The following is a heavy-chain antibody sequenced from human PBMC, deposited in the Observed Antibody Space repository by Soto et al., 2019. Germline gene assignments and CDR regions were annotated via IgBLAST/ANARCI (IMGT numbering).Heavy chain of an antibody. Sequence: EVQLVESGGGLVQPGGSLRLSCAASGFTFSSYSMNWVRQAPGKGLEWVSYISSSSSTIYYADSVKGRFTNSRDNAKNSLYLQMNSLRDEDTAVYYCARDLGIAADAPTGFDYWGQGTLVTVSS. V-gene: IGHV3-48*02. CDR1: GFTFSSYS. CDR2: ISSSSSTI. D-gene: IGHD6-25*01. CDR3: ARDLGIAADAPTGFDY. J-gene: IGHJ4*02.